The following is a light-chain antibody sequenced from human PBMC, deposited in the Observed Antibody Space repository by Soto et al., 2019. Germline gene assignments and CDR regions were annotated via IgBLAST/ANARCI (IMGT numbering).Light chain of an antibody. CDR1: QSVSSN. V-gene: IGKV3-15*01. Sequence: EIVMTQSPATLSVSPGERATLSCRASQSVSSNLAWYQQKPGQAPRHLIYGASTRATGIPGRFRGSGSGTEFTLTISSPQSEDFAVYYCQQDNNWPPWTFGQGTKVEIK. CDR3: QQDNNWPPWT. J-gene: IGKJ1*01. CDR2: GAS.